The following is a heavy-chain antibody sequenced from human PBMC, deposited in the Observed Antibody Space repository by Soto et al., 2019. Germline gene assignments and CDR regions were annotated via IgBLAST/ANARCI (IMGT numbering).Heavy chain of an antibody. V-gene: IGHV4-39*01. CDR2: IYYSGST. CDR3: ASTNGYSSSWYFDY. J-gene: IGHJ4*02. Sequence: QLQLQESGPGLVKPSETLSLTCTVSGGSISSSSYYWGWIRQPPGKGLEWIGSIYYSGSTYYNPSLNRRVTISVDTSKNQFSLKLSSVTAADTAVYYCASTNGYSSSWYFDYWGQGTLVTVSS. D-gene: IGHD6-13*01. CDR1: GGSISSSSYY.